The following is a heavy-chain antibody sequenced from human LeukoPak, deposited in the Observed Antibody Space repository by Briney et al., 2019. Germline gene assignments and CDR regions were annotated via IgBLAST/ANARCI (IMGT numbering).Heavy chain of an antibody. CDR2: ISAYNGNT. J-gene: IGHJ4*02. Sequence: ASVKVSCKASGYTFTSYGISWVRQAPGQGLEWMGWISAYNGNTNYAQKLQGRVTMATDTSTSTAYMELRSLRSDDAAVYYCARDYGSGSSFDYWGQGTLVTVSS. V-gene: IGHV1-18*01. CDR3: ARDYGSGSSFDY. D-gene: IGHD3-10*01. CDR1: GYTFTSYG.